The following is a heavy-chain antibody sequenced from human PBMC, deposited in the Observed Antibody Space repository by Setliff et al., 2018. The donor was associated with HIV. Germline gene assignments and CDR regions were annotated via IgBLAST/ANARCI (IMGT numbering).Heavy chain of an antibody. J-gene: IGHJ4*02. D-gene: IGHD4-17*01. CDR3: ARDFLRSGYFDS. V-gene: IGHV4-31*03. CDR2: IYYSGST. Sequence: SETLSLTCTVSGDSLSSDYYYWTWIRQHPEKGLEWIGYIYYSGSTLYNPSLRSRLSMSVDTSKNQFSLELSSVTAADTAVYFCARDFLRSGYFDSWGQGKLVTVSS. CDR1: GDSLSSDYYY.